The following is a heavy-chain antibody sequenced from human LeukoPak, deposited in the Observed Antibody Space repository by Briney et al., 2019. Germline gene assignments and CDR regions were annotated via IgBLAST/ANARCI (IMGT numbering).Heavy chain of an antibody. CDR2: VNRDGSST. Sequence: PGGSLRLSCAASGFTFSDYWMHWVRQAPGKGLVWVSRVNRDGSSTSYADSVKGRFTVSRDNAKNTLSLQMNSLRAEGTAVYYCARDRSISAAGDTYWGQGTLVTVSS. V-gene: IGHV3-74*01. CDR3: ARDRSISAAGDTY. D-gene: IGHD6-13*01. CDR1: GFTFSDYW. J-gene: IGHJ4*02.